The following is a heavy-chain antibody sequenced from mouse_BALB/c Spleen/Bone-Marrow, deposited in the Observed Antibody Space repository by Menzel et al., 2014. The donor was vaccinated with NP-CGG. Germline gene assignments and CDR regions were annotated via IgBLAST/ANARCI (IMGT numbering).Heavy chain of an antibody. CDR1: GYTFTSSW. CDR3: ATGFAY. V-gene: IGHV1S130*01. Sequence: QVQLQQSGSVLERPGASVKLSCKASGYTFTSSWMHWAKQRPGQGLEWIGEIHPNSGNTTYNEEFKGKTTLPVDTSSSPAFVDLSSLASEDFAVYYCATGFAYWGQGTLVTVSA. CDR2: IHPNSGNT. J-gene: IGHJ3*01.